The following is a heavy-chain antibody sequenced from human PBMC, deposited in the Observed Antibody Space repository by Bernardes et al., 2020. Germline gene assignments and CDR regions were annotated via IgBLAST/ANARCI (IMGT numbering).Heavy chain of an antibody. V-gene: IGHV1-69*06. Sequence: SVKVSCKASGGTFSSYAISWVRQAPGQGLEWMGGIIPIFGTANYAQKFQGRVTITADKSTSTAYMELSSLRSEDTAVYYCARMARANSGYDPDYWGQGTLVTVSS. CDR2: IIPIFGTA. D-gene: IGHD5-12*01. CDR1: GGTFSSYA. CDR3: ARMARANSGYDPDY. J-gene: IGHJ4*02.